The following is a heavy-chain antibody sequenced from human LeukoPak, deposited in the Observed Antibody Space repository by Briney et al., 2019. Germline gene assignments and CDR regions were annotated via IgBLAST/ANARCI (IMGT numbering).Heavy chain of an antibody. CDR1: GGSISSYY. D-gene: IGHD2-2*01. V-gene: IGHV4-4*07. CDR3: ARWVRGYCSSTSCYSFDY. J-gene: IGHJ4*02. CDR2: IYTSGST. Sequence: SETLSLTCTVSGGSISSYYWSWIRQPAGKGLEWIGRIYTSGSTNYNPSLKSGVTMSVDTSKNQFSLKLSSVTAADTAVYYCARWVRGYCSSTSCYSFDYWGQGTLVTVSS.